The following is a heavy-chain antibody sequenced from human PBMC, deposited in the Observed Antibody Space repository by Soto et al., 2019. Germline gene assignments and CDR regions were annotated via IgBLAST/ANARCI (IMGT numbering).Heavy chain of an antibody. Sequence: EVQLVESGGGLVQPGGSLRLSCAASGFTFSSYSMNWVRQAPGKGLEWVSYISSSSSTIYYADSVKGRFTISRDNAKNSLYLQMNSLRAEDTAVYYCARDAPGVVIGYWGQGTLVTVSS. J-gene: IGHJ4*02. D-gene: IGHD3-3*01. CDR2: ISSSSSTI. V-gene: IGHV3-48*01. CDR3: ARDAPGVVIGY. CDR1: GFTFSSYS.